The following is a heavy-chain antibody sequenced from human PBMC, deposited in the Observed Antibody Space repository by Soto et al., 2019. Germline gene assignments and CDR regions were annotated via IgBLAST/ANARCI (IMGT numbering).Heavy chain of an antibody. CDR1: GFTFSSYA. CDR3: AKDLSWDGRYYYGMDV. D-gene: IGHD1-26*01. V-gene: IGHV3-23*01. Sequence: PGGSLRLSCAASGFTFSSYAMSWVRQAPGKGLEWVSAISGSGGSTYYADSVKGRFTISRDNSKNTLYLQMNSLRAEDTAVYYCAKDLSWDGRYYYGMDVWGQGTTVTVS. J-gene: IGHJ6*02. CDR2: ISGSGGST.